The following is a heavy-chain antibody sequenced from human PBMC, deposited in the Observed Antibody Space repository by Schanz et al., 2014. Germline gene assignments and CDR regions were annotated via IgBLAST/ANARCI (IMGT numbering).Heavy chain of an antibody. D-gene: IGHD3-10*01. CDR3: ARGMIAMVRGGDVGAFDI. J-gene: IGHJ3*02. Sequence: QVQLVESGGGVVQPGRSLRLSCAASGFTFRSYGMHWVRQAPGKGLEWVALISNDGSSKNHADSVQGRFTISRDNSKNALYLQMDRMRAEDAAVYYCARGMIAMVRGGDVGAFDIWGQGTMVTVSS. CDR2: ISNDGSSK. V-gene: IGHV3-33*01. CDR1: GFTFRSYG.